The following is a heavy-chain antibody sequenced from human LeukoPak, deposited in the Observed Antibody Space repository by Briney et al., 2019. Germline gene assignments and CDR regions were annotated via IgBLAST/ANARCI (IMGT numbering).Heavy chain of an antibody. CDR1: GFTFSSYA. CDR3: VRDIGSGGIGDYDLDYYGMDV. J-gene: IGHJ6*02. D-gene: IGHD4-17*01. V-gene: IGHV3-30-3*01. Sequence: QPGGSLRLSCAASGFTFSSYAMHWVRQAPGKGLEWVAVISYDGSNKYYADSVKGRFTISRDNSKNTLYLQMNSLRAEDTAVYYCVRDIGSGGIGDYDLDYYGMDVWGQGTTVTVSS. CDR2: ISYDGSNK.